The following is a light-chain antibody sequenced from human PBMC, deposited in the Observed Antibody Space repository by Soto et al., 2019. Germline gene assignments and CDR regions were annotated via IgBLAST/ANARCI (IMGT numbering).Light chain of an antibody. CDR1: QSVSSNY. CDR3: QHYAISWT. CDR2: GAS. J-gene: IGKJ1*01. V-gene: IGKV3-20*01. Sequence: EIVLTQSPGTLSLSPGERATLSCRASQSVSSNYLAWYQQKPGQAPRLLMYGASSRATGIPDRFSGSGSGTDFTLTISRQEPEDYAVYYCQHYAISWTFGQGTKVEIK.